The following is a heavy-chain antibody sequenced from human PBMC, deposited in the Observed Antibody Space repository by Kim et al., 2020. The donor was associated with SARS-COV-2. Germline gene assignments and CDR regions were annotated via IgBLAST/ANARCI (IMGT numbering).Heavy chain of an antibody. Sequence: PPPTNRVTKSVDTSKNQFSLKLSSVTAADTAVYYCARQGYDSSGYTFDYWGQGTLVTVSS. J-gene: IGHJ4*02. CDR3: ARQGYDSSGYTFDY. V-gene: IGHV4-59*08. D-gene: IGHD3-22*01.